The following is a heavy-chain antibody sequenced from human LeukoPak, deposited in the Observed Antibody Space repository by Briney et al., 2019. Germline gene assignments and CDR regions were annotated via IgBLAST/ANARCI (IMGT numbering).Heavy chain of an antibody. V-gene: IGHV3-30*18. D-gene: IGHD2-8*01. Sequence: GRSLRLSCAASGFTFSSYGMHWVRQAPGKGLEWVAVISYDGSNKYYADSVKGRLTISRENAKNRLYLQMNSLRAEDTAVYYCAKDAGYCTNGVCYTPFDYWVQGTLVTVSS. J-gene: IGHJ4*02. CDR3: AKDAGYCTNGVCYTPFDY. CDR2: ISYDGSNK. CDR1: GFTFSSYG.